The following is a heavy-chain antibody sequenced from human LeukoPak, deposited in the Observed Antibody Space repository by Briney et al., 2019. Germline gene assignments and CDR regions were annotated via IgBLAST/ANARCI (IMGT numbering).Heavy chain of an antibody. V-gene: IGHV3-21*01. D-gene: IGHD2-8*01. CDR3: ARDRDMVLPPAGLDV. CDR2: ISSSSTYI. J-gene: IGHJ6*04. CDR1: GFIFSSYS. Sequence: GGSLRLCCAASGFIFSSYSINWVRQAPGKGLEWVSFISSSSTYIYYADSVKGRFTISRDNAKNSLYLQMNSLRAEDTAVYYCARDRDMVLPPAGLDVWGRGATVTVSS.